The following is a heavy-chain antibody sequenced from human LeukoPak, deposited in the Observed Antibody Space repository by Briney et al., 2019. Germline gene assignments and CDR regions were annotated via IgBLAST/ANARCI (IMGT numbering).Heavy chain of an antibody. V-gene: IGHV4-59*01. Sequence: SETLSLTCTVSGGSISSYYWSWIRQPPGKGLEWIGYIHYSGSTNYNPSLKSRVTILVDTSKKQFSLKLSSVTAADTAVYYCARGGSGYDWFDPWGQGTLVTVFS. CDR2: IHYSGST. D-gene: IGHD5-12*01. CDR3: ARGGSGYDWFDP. CDR1: GGSISSYY. J-gene: IGHJ5*02.